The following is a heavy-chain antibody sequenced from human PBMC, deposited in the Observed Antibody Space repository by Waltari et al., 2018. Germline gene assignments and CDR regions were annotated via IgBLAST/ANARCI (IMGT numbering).Heavy chain of an antibody. CDR1: GGPISRWY. CDR2: IYSSGST. V-gene: IGHV4-4*07. D-gene: IGHD2-15*01. CDR3: ATGSGDFDH. J-gene: IGHJ4*02. Sequence: QVQLQESGPGLVKPSETLSLTCSVSGGPISRWYWSWIRQTAGKGLEGLEGIGRIYSSGSTNHNPSLKSRVTMSMDTSKNQISLKMSSVTAADTAVYYCATGSGDFDHWGQGILVIVST.